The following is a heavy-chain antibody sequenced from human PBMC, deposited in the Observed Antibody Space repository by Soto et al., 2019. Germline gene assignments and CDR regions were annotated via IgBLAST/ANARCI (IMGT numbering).Heavy chain of an antibody. Sequence: QVHLVESGGGVVQPGRSLRLSCVASGFSFHTYTMHWVRQAPGGGLEWVAIVSDDGSHTYYTDSVRGRFSISRDNSYSTLFQQMNTLTTADTAVYFCARDAPQVGRRDSFDVWGQGTLVTVSS. V-gene: IGHV3-30-3*01. CDR1: GFSFHTYT. CDR2: VSDDGSHT. J-gene: IGHJ4*02. CDR3: ARDAPQVGRRDSFDV. D-gene: IGHD1-26*01.